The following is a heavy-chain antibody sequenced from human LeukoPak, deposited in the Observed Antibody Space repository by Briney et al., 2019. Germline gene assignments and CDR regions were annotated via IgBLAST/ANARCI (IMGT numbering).Heavy chain of an antibody. CDR2: INPTDGST. CDR1: GYTFINYH. V-gene: IGHV1-46*01. D-gene: IGHD2-2*01. CDR3: ARRSVIPEYFQH. J-gene: IGHJ1*01. Sequence: ASVKVSCKASGYTFINYHMHWVRQAPGQGLEWMGIINPTDGSTSYAQKFQDRVTMTRDMSTSTVYMQRNSLGFEDTAVYFCARRSVIPEYFQHWGQGTLVTVSS.